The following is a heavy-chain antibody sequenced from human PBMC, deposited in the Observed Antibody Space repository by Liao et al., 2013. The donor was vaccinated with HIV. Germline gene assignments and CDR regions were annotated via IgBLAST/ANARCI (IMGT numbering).Heavy chain of an antibody. CDR3: ARGIPGGGRLDP. Sequence: QVQIHQWGAGLLKPSETLSLTCAVYGGSFSGYYWNWVRQTPGKGLEWIGEINHSGAASYNPSLKSRLSMSVDTSKNQFSLRLTYVTAADTAVYYCARGIPGGGRLDPWGQGILVTVSS. V-gene: IGHV4-34*01. J-gene: IGHJ5*02. D-gene: IGHD3-16*01. CDR1: GGSFSGYY. CDR2: INHSGAA.